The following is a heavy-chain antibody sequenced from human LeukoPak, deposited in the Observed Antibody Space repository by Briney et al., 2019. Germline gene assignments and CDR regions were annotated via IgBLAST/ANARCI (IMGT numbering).Heavy chain of an antibody. D-gene: IGHD6-19*01. V-gene: IGHV1-8*02. CDR3: ARAPRGGWYPYYYYMDV. J-gene: IGHJ6*03. CDR1: GYTFTSYD. CDR2: MNPNSGNT. Sequence: ASVKVSCKASGYTFTSYDINWVRQATGQGLEWMGWMNPNSGNTGYAQKFQDRVTVTTDTSTSTAYMELRSLRSDDTAVYYCARAPRGGWYPYYYYMDVWGKGTTVTISS.